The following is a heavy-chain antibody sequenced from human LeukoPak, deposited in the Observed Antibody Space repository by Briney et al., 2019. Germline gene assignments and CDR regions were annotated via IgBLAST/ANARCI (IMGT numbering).Heavy chain of an antibody. J-gene: IGHJ4*02. D-gene: IGHD3-10*01. V-gene: IGHV4-34*01. CDR1: GGSFSGYY. CDR2: INHSGST. CDR3: ARGPRLWFGELFSFDY. Sequence: SETLSLTCAVYGGSFSGYYWSWIRQPPGKGLEWIGEINHSGSTNYNPSLKSRVTISVDTSKNQSSLKLSSVTAADTAVYYCARGPRLWFGELFSFDYWGQGTLVTVSS.